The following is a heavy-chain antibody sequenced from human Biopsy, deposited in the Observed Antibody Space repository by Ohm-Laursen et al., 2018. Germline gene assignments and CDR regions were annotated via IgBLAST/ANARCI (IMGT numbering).Heavy chain of an antibody. J-gene: IGHJ3*02. V-gene: IGHV3-48*01. Sequence: SLRLSCAAPGFIFINYAMNWVRQAPGKGLEWISYISSTSSATYYADSVKGRFTVSRDNAKNSLFLQMNSLRAEDTAVYYCARRDIWGQGTTVTVSS. CDR3: ARRDI. CDR1: GFIFINYA. CDR2: ISSTSSAT.